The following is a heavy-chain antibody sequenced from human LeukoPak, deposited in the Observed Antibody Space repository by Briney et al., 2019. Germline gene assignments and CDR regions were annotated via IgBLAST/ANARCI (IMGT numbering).Heavy chain of an antibody. Sequence: GGSLRLSCVGSGFSFNSYDMGWVRQTPGKGLEWVSAISTSGGYTEDADSVKGRFTISRDNSQNTLFLQMNSLRAEDTAVYYCAKKPATIKFPFDNWGQGTLVTLSP. D-gene: IGHD5-24*01. CDR2: ISTSGGYT. V-gene: IGHV3-23*01. CDR3: AKKPATIKFPFDN. J-gene: IGHJ4*02. CDR1: GFSFNSYD.